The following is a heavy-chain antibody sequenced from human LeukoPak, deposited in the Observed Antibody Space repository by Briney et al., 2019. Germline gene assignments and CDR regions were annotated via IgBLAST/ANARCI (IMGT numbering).Heavy chain of an antibody. CDR3: ARDRSVQLERLGYYYYGMDV. CDR1: GGSIRSHY. D-gene: IGHD1-1*01. Sequence: PSETLSLTCTVSGGSIRSHYWSWIRQPPGKGLEWIGYIYYSGGTNYNPSLKSRVTISVDTSKNQFSLKLSSVTAADTAVYYCARDRSVQLERLGYYYYGMDVWGQGTTVTVSS. CDR2: IYYSGGT. J-gene: IGHJ6*02. V-gene: IGHV4-59*11.